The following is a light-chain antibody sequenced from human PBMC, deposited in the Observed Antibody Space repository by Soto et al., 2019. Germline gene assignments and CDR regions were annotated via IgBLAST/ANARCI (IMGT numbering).Light chain of an antibody. Sequence: EIVMTQSPATLYLSPGERATLSCRASQSVSAYVAWYQQKPGQAPRLLIYDAAYRAAGVPDRFSGSGWGTDFTLTISSLEPEDFATYYCQQRSNWPPGIFTFGPGTRVDIK. V-gene: IGKV3-11*01. CDR2: DAA. CDR1: QSVSAY. CDR3: QQRSNWPPGIFT. J-gene: IGKJ3*01.